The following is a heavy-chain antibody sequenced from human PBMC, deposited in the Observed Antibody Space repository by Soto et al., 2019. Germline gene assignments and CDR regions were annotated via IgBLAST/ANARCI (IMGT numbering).Heavy chain of an antibody. V-gene: IGHV3-43*01. CDR2: ISWDGGST. D-gene: IGHD2-2*01. CDR3: EKDTGYCSSTSCLGGYYYYYGMDV. J-gene: IGHJ6*02. Sequence: EVQLVESGGVVVQPGGSLRLSCAASGFTFDDYTMHWVRQAPGKGLEWVSLISWDGGSTYYADSVKGRFTISRDNSKNSLYRQMNSLRTEDTALYYCEKDTGYCSSTSCLGGYYYYYGMDVWGQGTTVTVSS. CDR1: GFTFDDYT.